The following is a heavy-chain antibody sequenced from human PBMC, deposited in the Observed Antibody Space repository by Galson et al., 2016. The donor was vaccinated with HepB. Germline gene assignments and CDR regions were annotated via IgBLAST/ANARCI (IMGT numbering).Heavy chain of an antibody. V-gene: IGHV3-11*06. CDR1: GFTFSDYY. CDR2: ISSTSTYT. J-gene: IGHJ4*02. CDR3: ARVADADYGDHSHFDY. Sequence: SLRLSCAASGFTFSDYYMTRIRQAPGKGLEWLSYISSTSTYTNYADSVKGRFTISRDNAKNSLYLQMKSLRAEDTAVYYCARVADADYGDHSHFDYWGQGTLVTVSS. D-gene: IGHD4-17*01.